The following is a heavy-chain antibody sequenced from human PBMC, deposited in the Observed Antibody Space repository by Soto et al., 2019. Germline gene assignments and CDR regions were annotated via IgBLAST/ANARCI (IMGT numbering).Heavy chain of an antibody. CDR1: GFTFTSSA. D-gene: IGHD2-15*01. J-gene: IGHJ3*02. Sequence: SVKVSCKASGFTFTSSAVQWVRQARGQRFEWIGWIVVGSGNTNYAQKFQERVTITRDMSTSTAYMELSSLRSEDTAVYYCAADIYGGNAYAFDIWGQGTMVTVSS. V-gene: IGHV1-58*01. CDR3: AADIYGGNAYAFDI. CDR2: IVVGSGNT.